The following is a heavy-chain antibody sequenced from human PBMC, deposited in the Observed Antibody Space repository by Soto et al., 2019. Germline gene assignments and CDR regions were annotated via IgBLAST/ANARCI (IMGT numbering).Heavy chain of an antibody. CDR2: INAGNGNT. V-gene: IGHV1-3*01. Sequence: ASVKVTCKASGYTLTSYAIRWVRQAPGQRLEWMGWINAGNGNTKYSQKFQGRVTITRDTSASTAYMELSSLRSEDTAVYYCAREKVSSSSWYGHYYYGMDVWGQGTTVTLSS. CDR3: AREKVSSSSWYGHYYYGMDV. CDR1: GYTLTSYA. D-gene: IGHD6-13*01. J-gene: IGHJ6*02.